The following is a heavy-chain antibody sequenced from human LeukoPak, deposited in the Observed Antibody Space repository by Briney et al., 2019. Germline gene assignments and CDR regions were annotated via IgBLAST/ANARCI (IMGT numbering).Heavy chain of an antibody. D-gene: IGHD2-2*01. CDR3: ARAGQYCSSTSWQHRGYCYGMDV. V-gene: IGHV1-18*04. J-gene: IGHJ6*04. Sequence: GASVKVSCTASGYTFTSYGISWVRQAPGQGLEWMGWISAYNGNTNYAQKLQGRVTMTTDTSTSTAYMELRSLRSDDTAVYYCARAGQYCSSTSWQHRGYCYGMDVWGKGTTVTVSS. CDR2: ISAYNGNT. CDR1: GYTFTSYG.